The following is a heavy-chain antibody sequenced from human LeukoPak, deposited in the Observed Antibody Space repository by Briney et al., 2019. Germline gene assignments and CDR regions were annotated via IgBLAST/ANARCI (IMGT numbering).Heavy chain of an antibody. CDR1: GFTFSSYW. J-gene: IGHJ4*02. Sequence: GGSLRLSCAASGFTFSSYWMHWVRQAPGKGLVWVSRINTDGKSTNYADSLKGRFTISRDNAKNTLYLQMNNLRAEDTAVYYCARVKDGSGNYRYFDYWGQGTLVTVSS. CDR2: INTDGKST. D-gene: IGHD3-10*01. CDR3: ARVKDGSGNYRYFDY. V-gene: IGHV3-74*01.